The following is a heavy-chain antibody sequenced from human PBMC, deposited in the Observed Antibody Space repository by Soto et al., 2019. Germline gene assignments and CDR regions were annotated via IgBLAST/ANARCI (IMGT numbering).Heavy chain of an antibody. CDR1: GYTFTSYD. CDR2: MNPNSGNT. J-gene: IGHJ6*02. Sequence: GASVKVSCKASGYTFTSYDINWVRQATGQGLEWMGWMNPNSGNTGYAQKFQGRVTMTRNTSISTAYMELSSLRSEDTAVYYCARGRPMLYQLLGAYYYYGMDVWGQGTTVTVSS. CDR3: ARGRPMLYQLLGAYYYYGMDV. V-gene: IGHV1-8*01. D-gene: IGHD2-2*01.